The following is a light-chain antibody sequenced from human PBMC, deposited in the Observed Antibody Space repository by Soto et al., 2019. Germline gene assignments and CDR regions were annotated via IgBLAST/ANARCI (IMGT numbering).Light chain of an antibody. CDR1: PSVGTY. J-gene: IGKJ5*01. CDR2: DGS. CDR3: QHRANWPPIT. V-gene: IGKV3-11*01. Sequence: EIVLTQSPATLSLSPGERATLSCRASPSVGTYLAWSQQKPGQAPRLLTYDGSNRATGIPARFSGGGSGTDFTLTISSLEPEDLGVYYGQHRANWPPITLGQGTRLEIK.